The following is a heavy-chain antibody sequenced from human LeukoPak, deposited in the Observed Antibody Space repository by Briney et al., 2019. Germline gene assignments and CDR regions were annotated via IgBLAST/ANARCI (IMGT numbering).Heavy chain of an antibody. J-gene: IGHJ5*02. CDR2: IYHSGST. V-gene: IGHV4-30-2*01. CDR1: GGSFSGYS. D-gene: IGHD6-13*01. Sequence: SETLSLTCAVYGGSFSGYSWSWIRQPPGKGLEWIGYIYHSGSTYYNPSLKSRVTISVDRSKNQFSLKLSSVTAADTAVYYCARRYSSSCWFDPWGQGTLVTVSS. CDR3: ARRYSSSCWFDP.